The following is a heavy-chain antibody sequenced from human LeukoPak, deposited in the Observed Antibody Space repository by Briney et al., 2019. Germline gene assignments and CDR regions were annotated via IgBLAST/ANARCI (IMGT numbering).Heavy chain of an antibody. Sequence: ASVKVSCKASGYTFTGHFIHWVRQAPGQGLEWMGWSNPNSGDTDYAQKFQGRVTMTRDTSISTVYMELSRVRSDDTAVYYCAREYSRYSGTYYDYWGQGTLVTVSS. CDR1: GYTFTGHF. J-gene: IGHJ4*02. V-gene: IGHV1-2*02. D-gene: IGHD5-12*01. CDR2: SNPNSGDT. CDR3: AREYSRYSGTYYDY.